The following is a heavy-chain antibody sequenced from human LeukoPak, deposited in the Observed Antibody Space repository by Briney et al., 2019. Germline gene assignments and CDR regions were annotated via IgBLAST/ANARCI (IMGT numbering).Heavy chain of an antibody. D-gene: IGHD3-22*01. J-gene: IGHJ4*02. Sequence: SETLSLTCTVSGGSISSYYWSWIWQPPGKGLEWIGYIYYSGSTNYNPSLKSRVTISVDTSKNQFSLKLSSVTAADTAVYYCATIGSGYYSGFDYWGQGTLVTVSS. CDR3: ATIGSGYYSGFDY. CDR1: GGSISSYY. V-gene: IGHV4-59*01. CDR2: IYYSGST.